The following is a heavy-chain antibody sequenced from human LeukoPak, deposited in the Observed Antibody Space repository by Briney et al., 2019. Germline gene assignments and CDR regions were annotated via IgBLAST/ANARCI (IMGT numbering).Heavy chain of an antibody. CDR3: AAWTGRAFDI. Sequence: GGSLRLSCAASGFTVSSNYMNWVRKAPGKGLEWVSVIYGGGSTNYADSVKGRFTISRDNSKNTLYLQMNSLRAEDTGVYYCAAWTGRAFDIWGHGTMVTVSS. CDR1: GFTVSSNY. CDR2: IYGGGST. V-gene: IGHV3-53*01. J-gene: IGHJ3*02. D-gene: IGHD3/OR15-3a*01.